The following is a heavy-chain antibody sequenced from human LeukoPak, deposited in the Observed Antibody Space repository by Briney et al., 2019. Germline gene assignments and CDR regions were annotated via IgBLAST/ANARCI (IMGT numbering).Heavy chain of an antibody. CDR1: GGSLSNRAYY. CDR2: VFYSGSK. J-gene: IGHJ5*02. V-gene: IGHV4-39*01. Sequence: SETLSLTCNVSGGSLSNRAYYWAWLRQPPGRGLEWIGRVFYSGSKYSNPSLESRLNIFVDTSKNHFSLRLTSVTTADRAVYYCARSGPKCSGGSCSRWFDPWGQGTLVTVSS. D-gene: IGHD2-15*01. CDR3: ARSGPKCSGGSCSRWFDP.